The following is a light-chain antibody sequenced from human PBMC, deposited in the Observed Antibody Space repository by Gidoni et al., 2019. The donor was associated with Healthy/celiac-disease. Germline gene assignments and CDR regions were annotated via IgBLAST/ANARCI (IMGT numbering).Light chain of an antibody. V-gene: IGLV7-46*01. CDR1: TGAVTSDHW. J-gene: IGLJ2*01. Sequence: QAVGTQEPSLTVSPGGTDTLTCGCSTGAVTSDHWPYWLQQRPGQPPRTLIYDTTNKPSWTPARFSGSLLGCKAALTLSGAPPEAEAEYYCLLSSTGARVFGGGSRLPVL. CDR2: DTT. CDR3: LLSSTGARV.